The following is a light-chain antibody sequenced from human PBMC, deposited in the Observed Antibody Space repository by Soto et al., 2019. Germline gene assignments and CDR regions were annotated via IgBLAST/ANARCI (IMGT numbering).Light chain of an antibody. CDR1: QSVSNNY. CDR3: QHYGSSPPYT. J-gene: IGKJ2*01. CDR2: GSS. Sequence: EVVLTQSPGTLSLSPGERATLSCRASQSVSNNYLAWYQQKPGQSPKLLIFGSSDRATGIPDRFSGSGSGTDFTLTISRLEPEDVAVYFCQHYGSSPPYTFGQGTKLEIK. V-gene: IGKV3-20*01.